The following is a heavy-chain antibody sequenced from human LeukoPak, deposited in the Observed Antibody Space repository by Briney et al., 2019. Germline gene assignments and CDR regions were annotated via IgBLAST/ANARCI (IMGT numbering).Heavy chain of an antibody. CDR3: ARAPTQVWRGYSPDPNFDY. J-gene: IGHJ4*02. V-gene: IGHV3-74*01. CDR1: GFTFSSYW. CDR2: INSDGSST. Sequence: PGGSLRLSCAASGFTFSSYWMHWVRQAPGKGLVWVSRINSDGSSTSYADSVKGRFTISRDNAKNTLYLQMNSLRAEDTAVYYCARAPTQVWRGYSPDPNFDYWGQGTLVTVSS. D-gene: IGHD3-3*01.